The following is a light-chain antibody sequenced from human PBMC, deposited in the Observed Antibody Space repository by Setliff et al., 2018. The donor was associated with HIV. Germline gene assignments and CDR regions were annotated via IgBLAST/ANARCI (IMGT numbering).Light chain of an antibody. CDR2: DVT. V-gene: IGLV2-11*01. CDR3: CSYANTYTSLYA. Sequence: QSALTQPRSVSGSPGQSVTISCTGTSSDVGGYNSVSWYQQPPGKAPKLMIYDVTKRPSGVPDRFSGSKSGNTASLTISGLQADDEADYYCCSYANTYTSLYAFGTGTKVTVL. J-gene: IGLJ1*01. CDR1: SSDVGGYNS.